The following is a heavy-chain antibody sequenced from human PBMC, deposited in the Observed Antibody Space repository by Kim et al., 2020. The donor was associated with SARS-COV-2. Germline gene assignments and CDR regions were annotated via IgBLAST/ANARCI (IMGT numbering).Heavy chain of an antibody. CDR2: ISYDGSNK. CDR1: GFTFSSYA. J-gene: IGHJ6*02. CDR3: ARDSYGMDV. Sequence: GGSLRLSCAASGFTFSSYAMHWVRQAPGKGLEWVAVISYDGSNKYYADSVKGRFTISRDNSKNTLYRQMNSLRAEDTAVYDCARDSYGMDVWGQGTTVTVSS. V-gene: IGHV3-30*04.